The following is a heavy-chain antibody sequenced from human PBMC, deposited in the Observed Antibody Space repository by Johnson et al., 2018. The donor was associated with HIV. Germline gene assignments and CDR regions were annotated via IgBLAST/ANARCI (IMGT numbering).Heavy chain of an antibody. CDR3: AKSPGKDHGGNSGGFDI. D-gene: IGHD4/OR15-4a*01. J-gene: IGHJ3*02. CDR1: AFTFSSFA. Sequence: VQLVESGGGLVQPGGSLRLSCAASAFTFSSFAMSWVRQAPGKGLEWVSAISGSDHSTYYADSVRGRFTISRDNSKNTVYLQMNSLRVEDTAVYYCAKSPGKDHGGNSGGFDIWGQGTMVTVSS. V-gene: IGHV3-23*04. CDR2: ISGSDHST.